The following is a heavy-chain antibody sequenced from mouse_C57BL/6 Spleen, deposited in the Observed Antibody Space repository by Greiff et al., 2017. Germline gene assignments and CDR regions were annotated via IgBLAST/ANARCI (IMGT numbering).Heavy chain of an antibody. J-gene: IGHJ4*01. CDR1: GYTFTDYE. CDR3: TRTAQATEAMDY. D-gene: IGHD3-2*02. Sequence: QVQLKQSGAELVRPGASVTLSCKASGYTFTDYEMHWVKQTPVHGLEWIGAIDPETGGTAYNQKFKGKAILTADKSSSTAYMELRSLTSEDSAVYYCTRTAQATEAMDYWGQGTSVTVSS. V-gene: IGHV1-15*01. CDR2: IDPETGGT.